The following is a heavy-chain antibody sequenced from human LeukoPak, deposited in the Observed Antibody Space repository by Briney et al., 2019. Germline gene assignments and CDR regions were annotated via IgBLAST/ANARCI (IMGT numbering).Heavy chain of an antibody. V-gene: IGHV3-30*04. J-gene: IGHJ4*02. Sequence: GGSLRLSCAASGFTFSSYAMHWVRQAPGKGLEWVAVISYDGSSKYYADSVKGRFTISRDNSKNTLYLQMNSLRAEDTAVYYCARGTPTVDFWSGYTDYWGQGTLVIVSS. D-gene: IGHD3-3*01. CDR3: ARGTPTVDFWSGYTDY. CDR1: GFTFSSYA. CDR2: ISYDGSSK.